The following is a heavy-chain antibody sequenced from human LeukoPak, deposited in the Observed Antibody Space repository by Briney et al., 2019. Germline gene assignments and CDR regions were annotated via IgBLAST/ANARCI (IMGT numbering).Heavy chain of an antibody. Sequence: NSSETLSLTCTVSGGSISSYYWSWIRQPAGKGLERIGRIYTSGSTDYNPSLKSRVTMSVDTSKNQFSLKLSSVTAADTAVYYCARDSSIWYFDYWGQGTLVTVSS. J-gene: IGHJ4*02. CDR2: IYTSGST. CDR3: ARDSSIWYFDY. CDR1: GGSISSYY. D-gene: IGHD6-13*01. V-gene: IGHV4-4*07.